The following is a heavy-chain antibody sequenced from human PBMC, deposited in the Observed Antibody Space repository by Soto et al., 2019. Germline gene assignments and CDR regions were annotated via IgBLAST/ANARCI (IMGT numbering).Heavy chain of an antibody. CDR2: IYYNGRT. CDR3: ARGRVAAAGISRGGYYFDY. Sequence: PSETLSLTCTVSGGSVSSGSYYWSWIRQPPGKGLEWIGYIYYNGRTNYNPSLKSRVTLSADTSKNQFSLKLNSVTAADTAVYSCARGRVAAAGISRGGYYFDYWGQGTLVTVSS. CDR1: GGSVSSGSYY. V-gene: IGHV4-61*01. J-gene: IGHJ4*02. D-gene: IGHD6-13*01.